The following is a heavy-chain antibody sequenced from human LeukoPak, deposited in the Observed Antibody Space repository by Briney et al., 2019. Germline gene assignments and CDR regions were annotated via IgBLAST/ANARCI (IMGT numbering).Heavy chain of an antibody. D-gene: IGHD1-1*01. Sequence: PSVTLSLTCIVSGGSISGYYWSWIRQPPGKGLEWIGYIYYTGTTNYNPSLKSRITISVDTSKNQFSLRLSSVTAADTAVYYCATWRTAKTGFDYWGQGTLVTVSS. CDR3: ATWRTAKTGFDY. V-gene: IGHV4-59*08. CDR1: GGSISGYY. J-gene: IGHJ4*02. CDR2: IYYTGTT.